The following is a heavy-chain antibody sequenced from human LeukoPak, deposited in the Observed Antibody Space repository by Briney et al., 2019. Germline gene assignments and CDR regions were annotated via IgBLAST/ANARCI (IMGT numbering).Heavy chain of an antibody. D-gene: IGHD2-2*01. V-gene: IGHV4-39*01. CDR2: IYYSGST. Sequence: PSETLSLTCTVSGGSISSSSYYWGWIRQPPGKGLEWIGSIYYSGSTYYNPSLKSRVTISVDTSKNQFSLKLSSVTAADTAVYYCARPIDIVVVPPSTRANWFDPWGQGTLVTVSS. CDR1: GGSISSSSYY. CDR3: ARPIDIVVVPPSTRANWFDP. J-gene: IGHJ5*02.